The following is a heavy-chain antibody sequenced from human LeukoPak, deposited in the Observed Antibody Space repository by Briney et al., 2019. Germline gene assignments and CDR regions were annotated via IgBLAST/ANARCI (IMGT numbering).Heavy chain of an antibody. CDR3: AKDHAGYYDSSGLAYYYYGMDV. Sequence: GGSLRLPCAASGFTFSSYGMHWVRQAPGKGLEWVAVISYDGSNKYYADSVKGRFTISRDNSKNTLYLQMNSLRAEDTAVYYCAKDHAGYYDSSGLAYYYYGMDVWGQGTTVTVSS. J-gene: IGHJ6*02. CDR1: GFTFSSYG. D-gene: IGHD3-22*01. V-gene: IGHV3-30*18. CDR2: ISYDGSNK.